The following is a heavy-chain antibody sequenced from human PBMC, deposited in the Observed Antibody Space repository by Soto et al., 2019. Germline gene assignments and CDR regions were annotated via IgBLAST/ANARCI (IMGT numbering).Heavy chain of an antibody. CDR3: ARIAKNDTGSYPFDY. CDR2: IDWDDDK. V-gene: IGHV2-70*17. Sequence: SGPTLVNPTQTLTLTCTFSGFSLTTRGMCVNWLRQPPGKALEWLARIDWDDDKFYSTSLRTRLTISKDTSKNQVVLAMTNMDPVDTATYYCARIAKNDTGSYPFDYWGQGTVVTVS. J-gene: IGHJ4*02. CDR1: GFSLTTRGMC. D-gene: IGHD1-26*01.